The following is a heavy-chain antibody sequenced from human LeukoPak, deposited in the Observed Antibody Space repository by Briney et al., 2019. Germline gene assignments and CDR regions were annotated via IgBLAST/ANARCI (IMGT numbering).Heavy chain of an antibody. J-gene: IGHJ4*02. Sequence: SETLSLTCTVSGGSISSSSYYWGWIRQPPGKGLEWIGSIYYSGSTYYNPSLKSRVTISVDTSKNQFSLKLSSVTAADTAVYCCARRDTSSGYFDYWGQGTLVTVSS. CDR3: ARRDTSSGYFDY. CDR1: GGSISSSSYY. V-gene: IGHV4-39*01. CDR2: IYYSGST. D-gene: IGHD3-22*01.